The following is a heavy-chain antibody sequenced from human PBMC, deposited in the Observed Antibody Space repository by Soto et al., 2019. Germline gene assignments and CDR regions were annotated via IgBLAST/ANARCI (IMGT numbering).Heavy chain of an antibody. CDR2: IWYDGSNK. V-gene: IGHV3-33*01. Sequence: QVQLVESGGGVVQPGRSLRLSCAASGFTFSSYGMHWVRQAPGKGLEWVAVIWYDGSNKYYADSVKGRFTISRDNSKNTLYLQMNSLRAEDTAVYYCARESDSNSFDYWGQGTLVTVSS. J-gene: IGHJ4*02. D-gene: IGHD4-4*01. CDR1: GFTFSSYG. CDR3: ARESDSNSFDY.